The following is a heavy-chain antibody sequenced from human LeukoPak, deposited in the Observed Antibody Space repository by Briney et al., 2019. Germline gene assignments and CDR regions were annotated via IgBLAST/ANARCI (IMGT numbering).Heavy chain of an antibody. CDR3: ARASWVSSADAVR. Sequence: SGGSLRLSCAASGFTFSSYAMSWVRQAPGKGLEWLSSMKGTGETIYADSVRGRCTLFRDDSRNTVYLQLNNLRVEDTAVYYCARASWVSSADAVRWGQGTVVTVSP. J-gene: IGHJ1*01. CDR2: MKGTGET. CDR1: GFTFSSYA. V-gene: IGHV3-23*01. D-gene: IGHD3-16*01.